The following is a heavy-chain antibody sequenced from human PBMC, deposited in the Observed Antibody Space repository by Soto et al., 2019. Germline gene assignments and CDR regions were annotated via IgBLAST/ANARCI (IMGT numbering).Heavy chain of an antibody. V-gene: IGHV1-69*13. Sequence: SVKVSCKASGGTFSSYAISWVRQAPGQGLEWMGGIIPIFGTANYAQKFQGRVTITADESTSTAYMELSSLRSEDTAVYYCARDPGLAARTSYFDYWGHGTLVTVSS. CDR1: GGTFSSYA. CDR2: IIPIFGTA. J-gene: IGHJ4*01. D-gene: IGHD6-6*01. CDR3: ARDPGLAARTSYFDY.